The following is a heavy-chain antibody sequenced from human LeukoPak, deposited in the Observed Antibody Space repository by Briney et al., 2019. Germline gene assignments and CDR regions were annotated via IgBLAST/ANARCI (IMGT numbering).Heavy chain of an antibody. J-gene: IGHJ4*02. V-gene: IGHV3-7*01. CDR2: INQDGSRN. CDR1: GFTFSDYW. CDR3: ARNRGWQQFDY. Sequence: HPGGSLRLSCAGSGFTFSDYWIDWVRQAPGKGLEWVANINQDGSRNTYLESVMGRFTISRDNAKNSLYLQMSHLRVEDTAVYYCARNRGWQQFDYWGQGTLVIVSS. D-gene: IGHD5-24*01.